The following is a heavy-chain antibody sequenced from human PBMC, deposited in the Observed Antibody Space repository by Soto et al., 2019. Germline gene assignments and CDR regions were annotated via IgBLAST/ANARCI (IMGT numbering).Heavy chain of an antibody. V-gene: IGHV1-18*01. D-gene: IGHD3-22*01. CDR1: RYTFSSYG. CDR3: ARSQYYYDSSGYGQ. J-gene: IGHJ4*02. CDR2: ISAYNGNT. Sequence: GASVKVSCKASRYTFSSYGMSGVRQAPGQGLEWMGWISAYNGNTNYAQKLQGRVTMTTDTSASTAYMELRSLRSDDTAVYYCARSQYYYDSSGYGQWGQGTLLTVPS.